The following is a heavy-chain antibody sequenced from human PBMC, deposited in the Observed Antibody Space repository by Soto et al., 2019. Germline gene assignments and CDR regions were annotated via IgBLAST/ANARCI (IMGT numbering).Heavy chain of an antibody. D-gene: IGHD2-21*02. V-gene: IGHV4-30-2*01. CDR3: ARHLPYCGGDCYSLDY. J-gene: IGHJ4*02. Sequence: SETLSLTCAVSGGSISSCGYSWNWIRQPPGKGLGWIGYIYHSGSTLYNPSLKSRVTISVDKSKNQFSLNLSSVTAADTAVYYCARHLPYCGGDCYSLDYWGQGTLVTVSS. CDR2: IYHSGST. CDR1: GGSISSCGYS.